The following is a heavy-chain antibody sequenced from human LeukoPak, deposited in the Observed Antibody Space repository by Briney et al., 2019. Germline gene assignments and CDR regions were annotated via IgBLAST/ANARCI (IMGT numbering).Heavy chain of an antibody. D-gene: IGHD3-10*01. V-gene: IGHV1-46*01. J-gene: IGHJ5*02. CDR1: GYTFTSYY. CDR2: INPSGGST. CDR3: ARDEGPRYYYGSGSYYNRGWFDP. Sequence: ASVKVSCKASGYTFTSYYMHWVRQAPGQGLEWMGIINPSGGSTSYAQKFQGRATMTRDTSTSTVYMELSSLRSEDTAVYYCARDEGPRYYYGSGSYYNRGWFDPWGQGTLVTVSS.